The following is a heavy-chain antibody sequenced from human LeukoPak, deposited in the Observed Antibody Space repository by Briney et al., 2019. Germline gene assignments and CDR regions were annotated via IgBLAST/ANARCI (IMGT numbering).Heavy chain of an antibody. CDR1: GFTFSSYW. CDR3: ARARAPGWFGDSDYYYMDV. D-gene: IGHD3-10*01. CDR2: IKQDGSEK. J-gene: IGHJ6*03. V-gene: IGHV3-7*01. Sequence: RGSLRLSCAASGFTFSSYWMSWVRQAPGKGLEWVANIKQDGSEKYYVDSVKGRFTISRDNAKNSLYLQMNSLRAEDTAVYYCARARAPGWFGDSDYYYMDVWGKGTTVTVSS.